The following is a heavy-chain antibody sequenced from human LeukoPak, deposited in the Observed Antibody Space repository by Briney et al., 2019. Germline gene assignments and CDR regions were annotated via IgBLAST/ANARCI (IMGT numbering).Heavy chain of an antibody. J-gene: IGHJ4*02. V-gene: IGHV6-1*01. CDR1: GDSVSSNSVA. CDR2: TYYRSKWYN. Sequence: SQTLSLTCAISGDSVSSNSVAWNWIRQSPSRGLEWLGRTYYRSKWYNEYALSVKSRITINPDTSKDQFSLQLNSVTPEDTAVYYCAREESRNFGYWGQGTLVTVSS. CDR3: AREESRNFGY.